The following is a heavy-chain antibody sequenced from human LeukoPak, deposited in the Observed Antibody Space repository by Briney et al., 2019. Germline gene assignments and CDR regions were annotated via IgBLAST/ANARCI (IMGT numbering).Heavy chain of an antibody. D-gene: IGHD2-15*01. CDR1: GASVSDYY. J-gene: IGHJ5*02. Sequence: PSETLSITCTVSGASVSDYYWSWIRHSQGKGLEWICYIHHSGNSDYDRSLRSRVTTSLDTSKNQFSLNLISVTAADAAVYYCTRGSWGLQSWSQGTLVTVSS. CDR2: IHHSGNS. CDR3: TRGSWGLQS. V-gene: IGHV4-59*02.